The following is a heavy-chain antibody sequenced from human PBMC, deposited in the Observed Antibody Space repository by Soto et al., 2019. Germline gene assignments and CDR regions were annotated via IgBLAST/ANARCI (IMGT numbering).Heavy chain of an antibody. CDR3: AKDRDYADYRPDS. CDR2: ISSSGDNT. Sequence: DVQVLESGGGLVQPGGSLGLSCAASGFTFSKYAMSWARQAPGKGLEWVSGISSSGDNTYYADSARGRFTISRDNSKNILYLQMHSLRAEDTAVYYCAKDRDYADYRPDSWGQGTLVTVSS. J-gene: IGHJ5*01. CDR1: GFTFSKYA. V-gene: IGHV3-23*01. D-gene: IGHD4-17*01.